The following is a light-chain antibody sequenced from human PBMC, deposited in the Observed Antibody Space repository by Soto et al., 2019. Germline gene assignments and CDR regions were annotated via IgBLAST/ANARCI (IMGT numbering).Light chain of an antibody. J-gene: IGKJ5*01. CDR2: AAS. CDR1: LPISNY. V-gene: IGKV1-27*01. CDR3: QQYESSPIT. Sequence: DIQMAQYTSSLSGSVGDRVTLTFPASLPISNYLAWYQQKPGKIPNLLIYAASTLQAGVPSRFSGSGSGTDFTLTISSLQPEDFAVYYCQQYESSPITFGQGTRLEIK.